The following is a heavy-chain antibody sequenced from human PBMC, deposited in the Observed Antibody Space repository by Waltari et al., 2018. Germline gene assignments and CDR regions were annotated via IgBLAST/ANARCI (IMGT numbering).Heavy chain of an antibody. Sequence: EVQLVQSGAEVKKPGESLKISCKGSGYSFTSYWIGWVRQMPGKGLEWMGIISPGASDTRYSPSFHVQVTISADKSISTSYLQWSSLKASDTAMYYCATRIAAAGPTWWFDPWGQGTLVTVSS. CDR1: GYSFTSYW. CDR3: ATRIAAAGPTWWFDP. V-gene: IGHV5-51*03. J-gene: IGHJ5*02. D-gene: IGHD6-13*01. CDR2: ISPGASDT.